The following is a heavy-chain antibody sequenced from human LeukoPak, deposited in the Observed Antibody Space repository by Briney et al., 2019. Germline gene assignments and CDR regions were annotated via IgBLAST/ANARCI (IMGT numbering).Heavy chain of an antibody. CDR1: GYTFTSYA. V-gene: IGHV1-3*01. CDR2: INAGNGNT. CDR3: ASAAAGTGEYFQH. J-gene: IGHJ1*01. Sequence: GASVKVSCKASGYTFTSYAMHWVRQAPGQRLEWMGWINAGNGNTKYSQKFQGRVTITRDTSASTAYMELSSLRCEDTAVYYCASAAAGTGEYFQHWGQGTLVTVSS. D-gene: IGHD6-13*01.